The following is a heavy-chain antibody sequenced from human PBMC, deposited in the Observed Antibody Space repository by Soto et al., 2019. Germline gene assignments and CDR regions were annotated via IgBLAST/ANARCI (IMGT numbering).Heavy chain of an antibody. J-gene: IGHJ6*02. CDR3: ARDSVELLWFGEWSYGMDV. D-gene: IGHD3-10*01. V-gene: IGHV1-8*01. CDR1: GYTFSSYD. CDR2: MNPNTDNT. Sequence: ASVKVSCKASGYTFSSYDINWVRQATGQGLEWMGWMNPNTDNTGYAQNFQGRLTVTWNTSISTAYMELNSLRAEDTAVYYCARDSVELLWFGEWSYGMDVWGQGTTVTVSS.